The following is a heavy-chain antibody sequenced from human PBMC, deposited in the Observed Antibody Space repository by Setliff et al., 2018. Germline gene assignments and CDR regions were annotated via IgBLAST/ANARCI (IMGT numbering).Heavy chain of an antibody. CDR1: GFTFDDYG. J-gene: IGHJ1*01. CDR3: ARGGVAATAPNGL. Sequence: PGGSLRLSCAASGFTFDDYGMAWVRQAPGKGLEWVSGINWSGAGTGYADSVKGRFTISRDNTNNSLYLQMNNLRVEDTALYYCARGGVAATAPNGLWGQVALVTVSS. V-gene: IGHV3-20*04. CDR2: INWSGAGT. D-gene: IGHD6-13*01.